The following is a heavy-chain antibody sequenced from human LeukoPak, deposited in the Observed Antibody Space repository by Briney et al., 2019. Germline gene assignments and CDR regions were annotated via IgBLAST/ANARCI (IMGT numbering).Heavy chain of an antibody. D-gene: IGHD3-22*01. CDR2: IYSGGST. Sequence: PGGSLRLSCAASGFTVSSNYMSWVRQAPGKGLEWVSVIYSGGSTYYADSVKGRFTISRHNSKDTLYLQMNSLRAEDTAVYYCARAPRAYDSGGIYYYGMDVWGQGTTVTVSS. CDR1: GFTVSSNY. CDR3: ARAPRAYDSGGIYYYGMDV. V-gene: IGHV3-53*04. J-gene: IGHJ6*02.